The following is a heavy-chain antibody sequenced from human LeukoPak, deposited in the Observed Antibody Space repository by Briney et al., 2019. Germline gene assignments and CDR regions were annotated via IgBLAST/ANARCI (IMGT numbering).Heavy chain of an antibody. D-gene: IGHD3-16*01. Sequence: QPGGSLRLXCAASGFTFSSYEMNWVRQAPGKGLEWVSYISSSGSTIYYADSVKGRFTISRDNAKNSLYLQMNSLRAEDTAVYYCARVRRGPPSTYAFDIWGQGTMVTVSS. J-gene: IGHJ3*02. CDR2: ISSSGSTI. V-gene: IGHV3-48*03. CDR3: ARVRRGPPSTYAFDI. CDR1: GFTFSSYE.